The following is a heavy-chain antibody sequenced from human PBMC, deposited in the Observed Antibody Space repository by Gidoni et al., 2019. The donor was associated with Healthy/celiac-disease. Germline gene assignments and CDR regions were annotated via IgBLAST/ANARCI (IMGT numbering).Heavy chain of an antibody. CDR3: AIVGATTFSFDY. J-gene: IGHJ4*02. CDR2: ISGSGGST. Sequence: ELHLWESGGGLVRPGGSWSFPFEPSGFPFSSYAMSGVRQAPGRGLGWGSAISGSGGSTYYADSVKGRFTISRDNSKNTLYLQMNSLRAEDTAVYYCAIVGATTFSFDYWGQGTLGHRLL. CDR1: GFPFSSYA. V-gene: IGHV3-23*01. D-gene: IGHD1-26*01.